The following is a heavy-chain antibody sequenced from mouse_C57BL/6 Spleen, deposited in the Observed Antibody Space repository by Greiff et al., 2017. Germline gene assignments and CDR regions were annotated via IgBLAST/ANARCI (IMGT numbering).Heavy chain of an antibody. CDR1: GYTFTDYY. CDR2: INPYNGGT. V-gene: IGHV1-19*01. J-gene: IGHJ2*01. CDR3: ARGVGSSYDYFDY. Sequence: VQLQQSGPVLVKPGASVKMSCKASGYTFTDYYMNWVKQSHGKSLEWIGVINPYNGGTSYNQKFKGKATLTVDKSSSTAYMELNSLTSEDSAVYYCARGVGSSYDYFDYWGQGTTLTVSS. D-gene: IGHD1-1*01.